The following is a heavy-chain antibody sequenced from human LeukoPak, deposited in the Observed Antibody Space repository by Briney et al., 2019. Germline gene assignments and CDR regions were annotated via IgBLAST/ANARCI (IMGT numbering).Heavy chain of an antibody. J-gene: IGHJ4*02. V-gene: IGHV4-59*12. D-gene: IGHD4-17*01. CDR3: ARDLSNGDYDPFGY. CDR2: IYYIGST. Sequence: PSETLSLTCTVSGGSISSYYWSWIRQPPEKGLEWIGYIYYIGSTYYNPSLKSRVTISVDTSKNQLSLKLSSVTAADTAVYYCARDLSNGDYDPFGYWGQGSLVTVSS. CDR1: GGSISSYY.